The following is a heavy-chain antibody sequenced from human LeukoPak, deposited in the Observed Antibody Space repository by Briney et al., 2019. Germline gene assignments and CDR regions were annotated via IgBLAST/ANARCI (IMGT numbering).Heavy chain of an antibody. J-gene: IGHJ4*02. CDR2: ISSSSSYT. V-gene: IGHV3-11*03. CDR1: GFTLSDYY. D-gene: IGHD1-26*01. Sequence: GGSLRLSCAASGFTLSDYYMSWIRQAPGKGLEWVSYISSSSSYTNYADSVKGRFTISRDNAKNSLYLQMNSLRAEDTAVYYCARYSGSYVDYWGQGTLVTVSS. CDR3: ARYSGSYVDY.